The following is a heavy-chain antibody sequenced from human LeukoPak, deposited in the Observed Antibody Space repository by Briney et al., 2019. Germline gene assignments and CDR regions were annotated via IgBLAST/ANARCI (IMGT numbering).Heavy chain of an antibody. CDR2: ISAYNGNT. Sequence: ASVKVSCKASGYTFTSYGISWVRQAPGQGLEWMGWISAYNGNTNYAQKLQGRVTMTTDTSTSTAYMELRSLRSDGTAVYFCARDYYYDSSGYLPVDYWGQGTLVTVSS. V-gene: IGHV1-18*01. J-gene: IGHJ4*02. CDR3: ARDYYYDSSGYLPVDY. CDR1: GYTFTSYG. D-gene: IGHD3-22*01.